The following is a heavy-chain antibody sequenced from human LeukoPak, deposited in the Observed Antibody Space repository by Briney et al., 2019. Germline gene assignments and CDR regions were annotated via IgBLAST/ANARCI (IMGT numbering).Heavy chain of an antibody. J-gene: IGHJ4*02. CDR2: IYSGGST. CDR1: GFTVSSNY. CDR3: ARALSGSYFEWGY. V-gene: IGHV3-53*01. D-gene: IGHD1-26*01. Sequence: GGSLRLSCAASGFTVSSNYMSWVRQAPGKGLEWVSVIYSGGSTYYADSVKGRFTISRDNSKNTLYLQMNILRAEDTAVYYCARALSGSYFEWGYWGQGTLVTVSS.